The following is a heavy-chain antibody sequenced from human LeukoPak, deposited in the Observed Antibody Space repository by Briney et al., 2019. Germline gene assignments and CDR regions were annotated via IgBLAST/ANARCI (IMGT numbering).Heavy chain of an antibody. V-gene: IGHV1-18*01. CDR2: ISAYNGNT. CDR1: GYIFTSYG. J-gene: IGHJ4*02. D-gene: IGHD6-19*01. Sequence: ASVKVSCKASGYIFTSYGISWVRQAPGQGLEWMGWISAYNGNTKYAQKFQGRVTMTTDTSTSTAYMELRSLRSDDTAVYYCSRDSSGPDYWGQGSLVTVSS. CDR3: SRDSSGPDY.